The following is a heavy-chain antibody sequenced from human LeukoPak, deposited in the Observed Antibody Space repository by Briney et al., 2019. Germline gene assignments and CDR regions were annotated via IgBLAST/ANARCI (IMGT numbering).Heavy chain of an antibody. CDR3: ARRALPPAYCGGDCFDAFDI. V-gene: IGHV5-10-1*01. D-gene: IGHD2-21*02. J-gene: IGHJ3*02. CDR2: IDTSDSYT. CDR1: GYRFTSYW. Sequence: GESLKISCKGSGYRFTSYWISWVRQMPGKGLEWMGRIDTSDSYTNYSPSFQRHVTISADKSISTAYLQWSSLKASDTAMYYCARRALPPAYCGGDCFDAFDIWGQGTMVTVSS.